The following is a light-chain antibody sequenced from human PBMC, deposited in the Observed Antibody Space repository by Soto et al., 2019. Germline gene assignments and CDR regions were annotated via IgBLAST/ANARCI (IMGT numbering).Light chain of an antibody. Sequence: EIVLTQSPGTLSLSPGDRATLSCRASQPISSDYLAWYQQHPGPPPRLLIYGASSRPTGIPDRFSGSGSGTDFTLTISRLQPEDFAVYYCQQYATSPTFGQGTRLEIK. J-gene: IGKJ5*01. CDR3: QQYATSPT. CDR2: GAS. V-gene: IGKV3-20*01. CDR1: QPISSDY.